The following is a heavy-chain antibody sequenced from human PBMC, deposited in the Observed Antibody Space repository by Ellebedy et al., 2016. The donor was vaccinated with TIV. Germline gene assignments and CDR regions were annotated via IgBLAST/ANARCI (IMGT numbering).Heavy chain of an antibody. J-gene: IGHJ6*02. CDR1: GFSFSISD. Sequence: GESLKISCAASGFSFSISDMYWVRQAPGKGLEWVAFISNDGINKIYVGSVKGRFTISRDNSRNTLYLQVNSLRAEDTAVYYCAKRGESRPGFYYYGMDVWGQGTAVTVSS. CDR3: AKRGESRPGFYYYGMDV. CDR2: ISNDGINK. D-gene: IGHD2/OR15-2a*01. V-gene: IGHV3-30*18.